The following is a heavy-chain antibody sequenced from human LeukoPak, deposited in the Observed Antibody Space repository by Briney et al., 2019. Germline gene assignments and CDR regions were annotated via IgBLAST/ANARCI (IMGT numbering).Heavy chain of an antibody. D-gene: IGHD3-22*01. V-gene: IGHV3-23*01. CDR3: AKDRGYSFDC. Sequence: WGSLRLSCAASGFTFSSYAMSWVRQAPGKGLEWVSAISGSGGSKYYADSVKGRFSISRDNSKNTLFLQMNSLRAEDTAVYYCAKDRGYSFDCWGQGTLVTVSS. J-gene: IGHJ4*02. CDR2: ISGSGGSK. CDR1: GFTFSSYA.